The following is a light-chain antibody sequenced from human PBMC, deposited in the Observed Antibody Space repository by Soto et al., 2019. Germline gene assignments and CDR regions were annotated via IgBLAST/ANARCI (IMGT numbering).Light chain of an antibody. CDR1: SGHSSYA. CDR2: LNSDGSH. J-gene: IGLJ2*01. Sequence: QLVLTQSPSASASLGASVKLTCTLSSGHSSYAIAWHQQQPEKGPRYLMKLNSDGSHSKGDGLPDRFSGSSSGVERHLTISRRQSEDEADYYCQTWGTAIHDVVFGGGTKLTVL. CDR3: QTWGTAIHDVV. V-gene: IGLV4-69*01.